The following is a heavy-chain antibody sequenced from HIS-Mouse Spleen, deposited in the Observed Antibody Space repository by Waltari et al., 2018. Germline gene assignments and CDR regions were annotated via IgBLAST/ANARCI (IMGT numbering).Heavy chain of an antibody. CDR3: AREIPYSSSWYDWYFDL. J-gene: IGHJ2*01. CDR2: IYYSGST. D-gene: IGHD6-13*01. Sequence: QVQLQQWGAGLLKPSETLSLTCAVYGGSFSGYSWRWTRQPPGKGLEWIGSIYYSGSTYYNPSLKSRVTISVDTSKNQFSLKLSSVTAADTAVYYCAREIPYSSSWYDWYFDLWGRGTLVTVSS. V-gene: IGHV4-34*01. CDR1: GGSFSGYS.